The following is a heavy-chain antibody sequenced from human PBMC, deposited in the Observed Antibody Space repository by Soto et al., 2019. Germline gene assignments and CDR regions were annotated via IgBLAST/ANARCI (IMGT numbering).Heavy chain of an antibody. CDR3: ARDRERVTVNGGIALGAMEV. CDR1: GFTFNYYW. J-gene: IGHJ6*02. Sequence: HPGGSLRLSCAASGFTFNYYWMTWVRQAPGKGLEWVANVKPDGSATFYADSLKGRFTISRDNAKNSVSLQMDSLRADDTAVYYCARDRERVTVNGGIALGAMEVWGHGTTVTVSS. D-gene: IGHD3-22*01. V-gene: IGHV3-7*03. CDR2: VKPDGSAT.